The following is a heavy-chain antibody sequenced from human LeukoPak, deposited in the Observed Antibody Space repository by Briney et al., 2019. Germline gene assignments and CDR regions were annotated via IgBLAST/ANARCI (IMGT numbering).Heavy chain of an antibody. D-gene: IGHD3-22*01. CDR3: ATGRYYYDSSGYWPFDY. J-gene: IGHJ4*02. Sequence: ASVKVSCKVSGYTLTELSMHWVRQAPGKGLEWMGGFDPEDGETIYAQRFQGRVTMTEDTSTDTAYMELSSLRSEDTAVYYCATGRYYYDSSGYWPFDYWGQGTLVTVSS. CDR1: GYTLTELS. CDR2: FDPEDGET. V-gene: IGHV1-24*01.